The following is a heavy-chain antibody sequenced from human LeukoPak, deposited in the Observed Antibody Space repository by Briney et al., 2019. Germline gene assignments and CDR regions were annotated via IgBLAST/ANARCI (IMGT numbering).Heavy chain of an antibody. CDR1: GGSFSGYY. CDR2: INHSGST. CDR3: ASSQGEGDYGDDFDY. J-gene: IGHJ4*02. Sequence: PSETLSLTCAVYGGSFSGYYWSWIRQPPGKGLEWIGEINHSGSTNYNPSPKSRVTISVDTSKNQFSLKLSSVTAADTAVYYCASSQGEGDYGDDFDYWGQGTLVTVSS. V-gene: IGHV4-34*01. D-gene: IGHD4-17*01.